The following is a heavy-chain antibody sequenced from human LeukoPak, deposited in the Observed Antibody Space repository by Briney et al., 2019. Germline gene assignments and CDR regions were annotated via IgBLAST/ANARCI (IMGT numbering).Heavy chain of an antibody. V-gene: IGHV3-30*03. J-gene: IGHJ4*02. CDR2: LSYDGTNI. CDR3: VGGSYAY. D-gene: IGHD3-16*01. CDR1: GFTFSDYA. Sequence: GGSLRLSCAASGFTFSDYAMTWVRQAPGKGLEWVAVLSYDGTNIHYVDSVKGRFTISRDNSKNTVYLQMDSLRTEDTAMYYCVGGSYAYWGQGTLVTVSS.